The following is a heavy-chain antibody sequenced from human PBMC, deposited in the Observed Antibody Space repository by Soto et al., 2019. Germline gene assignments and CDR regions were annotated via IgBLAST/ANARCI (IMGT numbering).Heavy chain of an antibody. D-gene: IGHD3-22*01. CDR2: IYHSGST. J-gene: IGHJ4*02. CDR1: GGSISSGGYS. V-gene: IGHV4-30-2*01. CDR3: AREYYDSSGSSYIDY. Sequence: LCGGSISSGGYSWSWIRQPPGKGLEWIGYIYHSGSTYYNPSLKSRVTISVDRSKNQFSLKLSSVTAADTAVYYCAREYYDSSGSSYIDYWGQGTLVTVSS.